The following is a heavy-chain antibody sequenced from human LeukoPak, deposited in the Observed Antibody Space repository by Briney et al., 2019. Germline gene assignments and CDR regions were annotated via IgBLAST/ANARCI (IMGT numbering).Heavy chain of an antibody. CDR2: ISYDGSNK. V-gene: IGHV3-30*19. D-gene: IGHD2-2*01. J-gene: IGHJ5*02. CDR1: GFAFSSYG. CDR3: ATGGKELLFKRRKGGFDP. Sequence: GGSLRLSCAASGFAFSSYGMHWVRQAPGKGLEWVAIISYDGSNKYYAESVKGRFTISRDNSKNTLYLQMNSLRAEDTAVYYCATGGKELLFKRRKGGFDPWGQGTLVTVSS.